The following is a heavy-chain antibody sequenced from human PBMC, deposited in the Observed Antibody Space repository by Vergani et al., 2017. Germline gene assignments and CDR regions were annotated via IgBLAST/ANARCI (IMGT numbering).Heavy chain of an antibody. V-gene: IGHV1-69*17. D-gene: IGHD3-3*01. CDR2: IIPIFGIT. CDR1: GGTFPNYA. J-gene: IGHJ4*02. Sequence: QVQLVQSGAEVKKPGSSVKVSCKASGGTFPNYAISWVRQAPGQGLEWMGGIIPIFGITNYTQKFLGRVTITADISTSTAYMELSSLRSEDTAVYYCARGVGLEWSPGVGAFDYWGQGTLVTVSS. CDR3: ARGVGLEWSPGVGAFDY.